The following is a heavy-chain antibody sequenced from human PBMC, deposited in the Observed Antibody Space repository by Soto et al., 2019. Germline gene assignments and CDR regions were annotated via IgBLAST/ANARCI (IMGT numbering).Heavy chain of an antibody. D-gene: IGHD6-13*01. CDR2: ISYDGSNK. J-gene: IGHJ6*02. CDR1: GFTFSSYG. Sequence: PGGSLRLSCAASGFTFSSYGMHWVRQAPGKGLEWVAVISYDGSNKYYADSVKGRFTISRDNSKNTLYLQMNSLRAEDTAVYYCAKDLPAAAGSNDENYYYYYGMDVWGQGTTVTVSS. V-gene: IGHV3-30*18. CDR3: AKDLPAAAGSNDENYYYYYGMDV.